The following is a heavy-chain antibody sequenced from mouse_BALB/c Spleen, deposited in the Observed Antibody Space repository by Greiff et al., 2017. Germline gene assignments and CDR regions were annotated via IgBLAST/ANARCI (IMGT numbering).Heavy chain of an antibody. CDR3: ARDNVYHTTYSVDD. J-gene: IGHJ2*01. CDR1: GFSFTSYG. D-gene: IGHD2-12*01. Sequence: VQLQQSGPGLAAPSQSLSITCTVSGFSFTSYGVHWVRQPPGKGLGWLGVIWAGGSTNYNSALMYRLSISKDNYKSQVFLQMNSLQTDDTAMYYCARDNVYHTTYSVDDWGQGTTLTVSS. V-gene: IGHV2-9*02. CDR2: IWAGGST.